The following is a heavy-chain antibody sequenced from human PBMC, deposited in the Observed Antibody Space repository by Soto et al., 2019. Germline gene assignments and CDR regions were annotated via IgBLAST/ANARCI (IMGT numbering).Heavy chain of an antibody. CDR1: GGSISSGGYY. CDR3: ARATGRNWFDP. V-gene: IGHV4-31*03. D-gene: IGHD1-1*01. CDR2: IYYTGNT. J-gene: IGHJ5*02. Sequence: PSETLSLTCTVPGGSISSGGYYWSWIRQHPGKGLEWIGYIYYTGNTYYNPSLKSRVDISVDTSKNQISLKLSSATAADTAVYYCARATGRNWFDPWGQGTLVTVSS.